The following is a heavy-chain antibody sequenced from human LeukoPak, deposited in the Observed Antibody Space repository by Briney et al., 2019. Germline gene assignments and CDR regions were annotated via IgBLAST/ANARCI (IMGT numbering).Heavy chain of an antibody. J-gene: IGHJ4*02. CDR1: GFTFSSYG. CDR3: AKDVPLYYYSSGYIDY. V-gene: IGHV3-30*02. Sequence: GGSLRLSCAASGFTFSSYGMHWVRQAPGKGLEWVAFIRYDGSNKYYADSVKGRFTISRDNSKNTLYLQMNSLRAEDTAVYYCAKDVPLYYYSSGYIDYWGQGTLVTVSS. CDR2: IRYDGSNK. D-gene: IGHD3-22*01.